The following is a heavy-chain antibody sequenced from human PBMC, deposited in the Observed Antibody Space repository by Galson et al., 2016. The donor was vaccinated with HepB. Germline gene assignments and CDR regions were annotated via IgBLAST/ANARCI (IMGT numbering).Heavy chain of an antibody. J-gene: IGHJ4*02. V-gene: IGHV3-21*01. D-gene: IGHD5-12*01. Sequence: SLRLSCAASGFTFSTYSMNWVRQAPGKGLEWVSSIRSSSSYIYYAGSVKGRFTIPSDNAKNSLYLQMNSLRAEDTAVYYCARTYDRGYSGYGPPFDYWGQGTLVTVSS. CDR2: IRSSSSYI. CDR1: GFTFSTYS. CDR3: ARTYDRGYSGYGPPFDY.